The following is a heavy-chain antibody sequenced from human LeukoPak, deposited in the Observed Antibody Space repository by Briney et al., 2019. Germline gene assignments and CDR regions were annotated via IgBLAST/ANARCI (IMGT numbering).Heavy chain of an antibody. D-gene: IGHD3-10*01. J-gene: IGHJ5*02. V-gene: IGHV4-34*12. CDR1: GGSFSGYY. CDR3: ATHPYPYGSGSYRADIWFDP. CDR2: IIHSAST. Sequence: SETLSLTCAVYGGSFSGYYWSCIRQPPPKALHWIGEIIHSASTNYNPSLKSRVTISVDTSKNQFSLKLSSVTAADTAVYYCATHPYPYGSGSYRADIWFDPWGQGTLVTVSS.